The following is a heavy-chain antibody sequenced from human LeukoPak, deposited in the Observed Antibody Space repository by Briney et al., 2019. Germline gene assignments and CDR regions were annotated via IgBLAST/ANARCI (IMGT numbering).Heavy chain of an antibody. Sequence: PGGSLRLSCAASGFTFSSYWMHWVREAPGKGLVWVSRINSEGRRINYADSVKGRFTISRDNAQNTMYLQMNSLRVEDTAVYYCASGYIYGFPFDTWGQGTLVTVSS. J-gene: IGHJ4*02. D-gene: IGHD5-18*01. V-gene: IGHV3-74*01. CDR2: INSEGRRI. CDR3: ASGYIYGFPFDT. CDR1: GFTFSSYW.